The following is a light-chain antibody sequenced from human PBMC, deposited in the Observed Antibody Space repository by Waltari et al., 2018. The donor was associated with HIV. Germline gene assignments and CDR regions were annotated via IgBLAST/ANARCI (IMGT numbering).Light chain of an antibody. CDR1: QSFLYSSNNKNY. V-gene: IGKV4-1*01. CDR2: WAS. J-gene: IGKJ2*01. CDR3: QQYYGSPYT. Sequence: DIVMTQSPDSLAVSLGERGTINCKSSQSFLYSSNNKNYLAWYQQKPGQPPKLLIFWASTRESGVPDRFSGSGSGTDFTLTISSLQAEDVAVYYCQQYYGSPYTFGQGTKLE.